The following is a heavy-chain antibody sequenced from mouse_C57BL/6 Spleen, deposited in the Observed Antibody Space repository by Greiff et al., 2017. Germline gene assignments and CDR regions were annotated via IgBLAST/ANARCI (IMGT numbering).Heavy chain of an antibody. CDR3: ARGGEPYYYAMDY. CDR2: IYPGDGDT. D-gene: IGHD6-1*01. J-gene: IGHJ4*01. CDR1: GYAFSSYW. Sequence: VQLVESGAELVKPGASVKISCTASGYAFSSYWMNWVKQRPGKGLAWIGQIYPGDGDTNYNGKFKGKATLTADKSSSTAYMQLSSLTSEDSAVYFWARGGEPYYYAMDYWGQGTSVTVSS. V-gene: IGHV1-80*01.